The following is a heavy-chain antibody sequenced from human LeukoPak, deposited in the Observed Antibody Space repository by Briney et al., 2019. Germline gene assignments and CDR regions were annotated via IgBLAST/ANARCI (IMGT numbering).Heavy chain of an antibody. CDR1: GYTFTGYY. D-gene: IGHD4-17*01. V-gene: IGHV1-2*02. Sequence: ASVKVSCKASGYTFTGYYMHWVRQAPGQGLEWMGWINPNSGGTNYAQKFQGRVTMTRDTSISTAYMELSRLRSDDTAVYYCARQTAVTINWFDPWGQGTLVTVSS. J-gene: IGHJ5*02. CDR3: ARQTAVTINWFDP. CDR2: INPNSGGT.